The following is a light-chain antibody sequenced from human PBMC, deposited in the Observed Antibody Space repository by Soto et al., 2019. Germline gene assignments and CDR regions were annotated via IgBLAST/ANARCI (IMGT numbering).Light chain of an antibody. V-gene: IGKV1-39*01. Sequence: DIQMTQSPSSLSASVGDSVTITGRARQSMSNYLNGYQQKPGKAPNLLVYAASSLQSWVTSRFSGSGSGTDFTLTSSSPQHEDVENYYCQHSYSTLFSCGPGTKVDI. J-gene: IGKJ3*01. CDR2: AAS. CDR3: QHSYSTLFS. CDR1: QSMSNY.